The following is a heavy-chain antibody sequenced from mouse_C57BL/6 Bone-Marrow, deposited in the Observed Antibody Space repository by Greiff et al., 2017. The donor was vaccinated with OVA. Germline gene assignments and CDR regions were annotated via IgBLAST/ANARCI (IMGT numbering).Heavy chain of an antibody. CDR2: ILPSIGRT. J-gene: IGHJ2*01. CDR1: DSEVFPIAY. V-gene: IGHV15-2*01. Sequence: QVHVTQSRSAPIIPVSSVKLSCKDFDSEVFPIAYMSWVRQKPGHGFEWIGGILPSIGRTIYGEKFEDKATLDADTLSNTAYLELNSLTSEDSAIYYCARPLGSFDYWGQGTTLTVSS. D-gene: IGHD6-1*01. CDR3: ARPLGSFDY.